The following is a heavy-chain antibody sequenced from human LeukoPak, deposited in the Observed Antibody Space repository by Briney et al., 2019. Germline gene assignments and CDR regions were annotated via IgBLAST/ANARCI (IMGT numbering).Heavy chain of an antibody. D-gene: IGHD3-9*01. Sequence: PSETLSLTCAVYGGAFSGYYWGWIRQPPGKGLEWIGEINHSGSTNYNPSLKSRVTISVDTSKNQFSLKLSSVTAADTAVYYCARGYDILTGYTRSFDYWGQGTLVTVSS. J-gene: IGHJ4*02. V-gene: IGHV4-34*01. CDR3: ARGYDILTGYTRSFDY. CDR1: GGAFSGYY. CDR2: INHSGST.